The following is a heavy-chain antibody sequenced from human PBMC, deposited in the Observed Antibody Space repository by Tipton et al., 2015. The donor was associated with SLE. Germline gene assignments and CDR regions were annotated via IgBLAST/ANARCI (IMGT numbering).Heavy chain of an antibody. CDR3: AVAAAGDWYFDL. CDR2: IYYSGST. CDR1: GGSISSSSYY. Sequence: TLSLTCTVSGGSISSSSYYWGWIRQPPGKGLEWIGSIYYSGSTYYNPSLKSRVTISVDTSKNQFSLKLTSVTAADTAVYYCAVAAAGDWYFDLWGRGTLVTVSS. D-gene: IGHD6-13*01. J-gene: IGHJ2*01. V-gene: IGHV4-39*01.